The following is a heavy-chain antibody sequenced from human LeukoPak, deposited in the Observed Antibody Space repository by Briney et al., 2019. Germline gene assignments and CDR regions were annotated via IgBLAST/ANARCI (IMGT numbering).Heavy chain of an antibody. J-gene: IGHJ4*02. V-gene: IGHV4-31*03. D-gene: IGHD3-10*01. CDR2: ISYSGST. CDR1: SGSISSGDYY. Sequence: PSETLSLTCTVSSGSISSGDYYWSWIRQHPGKGLEWIGYISYSGSTSYNPSLKGRVKISVDTSRNQFSLKLSPVTAADTAVYYCARGGSRITLVRGVIIDYFDYWGQGSLVTVSS. CDR3: ARGGSRITLVRGVIIDYFDY.